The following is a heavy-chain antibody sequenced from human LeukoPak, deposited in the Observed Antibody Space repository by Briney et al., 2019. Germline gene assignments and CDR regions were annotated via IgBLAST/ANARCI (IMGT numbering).Heavy chain of an antibody. CDR2: VNLQGGT. J-gene: IGHJ4*02. CDR3: AREGGPYRPLDY. CDR1: GGSITNTNY. Sequence: PSETLSLTCGVSGGSITNTNYWTWVRQPPGKGLEWIGEVNLQGGTNYNPSLMGRVAISVDMSENHISLQLTSVTAADTAVYYCAREGGPYRPLDYSGQGTLVTVSS. V-gene: IGHV4-4*02.